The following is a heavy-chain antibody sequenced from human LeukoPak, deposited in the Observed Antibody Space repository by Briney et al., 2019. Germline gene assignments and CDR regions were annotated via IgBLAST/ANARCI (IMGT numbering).Heavy chain of an antibody. Sequence: ASVNVSRKPSGYTFTSYAMQWVRQAPGQRVEWMGWINAGNGNTKYSQKFQDRVTLTRETSAGTAYLELSSLRCEAAAVYYCGGDRTCILFDPWGQGTLVTVSS. D-gene: IGHD2-8*01. CDR3: GGDRTCILFDP. V-gene: IGHV1-3*01. J-gene: IGHJ5*02. CDR2: INAGNGNT. CDR1: GYTFTSYA.